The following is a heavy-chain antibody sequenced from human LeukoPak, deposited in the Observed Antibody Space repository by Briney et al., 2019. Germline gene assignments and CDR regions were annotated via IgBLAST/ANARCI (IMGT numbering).Heavy chain of an antibody. CDR3: ARGSSVLRFLEWLLRDYYFDY. Sequence: GASVKVSCKASGYTFTSYDINWVRQATGQGLEWMGWMNPNSGNTGYAQKFQGRVTMTRNTSISTAYMELSSLRSEDTAVYYCARGSSVLRFLEWLLRDYYFDYWGQGTLVTVSS. D-gene: IGHD3-3*01. CDR1: GYTFTSYD. CDR2: MNPNSGNT. J-gene: IGHJ4*02. V-gene: IGHV1-8*01.